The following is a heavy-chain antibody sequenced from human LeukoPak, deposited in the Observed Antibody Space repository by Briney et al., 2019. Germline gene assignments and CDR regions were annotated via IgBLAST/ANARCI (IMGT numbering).Heavy chain of an antibody. CDR1: GFTFDDYA. V-gene: IGHV3-43*02. Sequence: GGSLRLSCAASGFTFDDYAMHWVRQAPGKGLEWISIISGDGGSTSYADSVKGRFTTSRENAKNSLYLQMNSLRAEDTAVYYCARGRFGSSGFDYWGQGTLVTVSS. D-gene: IGHD3-22*01. CDR2: ISGDGGST. CDR3: ARGRFGSSGFDY. J-gene: IGHJ4*02.